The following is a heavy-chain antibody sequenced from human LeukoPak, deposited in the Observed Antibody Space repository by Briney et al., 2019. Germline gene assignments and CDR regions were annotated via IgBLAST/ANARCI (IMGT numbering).Heavy chain of an antibody. D-gene: IGHD1-20*01. CDR1: GFTVSTKY. CDR2: IYSDGGR. J-gene: IGHJ4*02. Sequence: HPGGSLRLSCAASGFTVSTKYTSWVRQAPGKGLEWVSIIYSDGGRYYPDSVRGRFTISRDNPKNTVYLEMNSLRAEDTAVYYCARGLSIGGTTRNFFDLWGQGTLVTVSS. V-gene: IGHV3-53*01. CDR3: ARGLSIGGTTRNFFDL.